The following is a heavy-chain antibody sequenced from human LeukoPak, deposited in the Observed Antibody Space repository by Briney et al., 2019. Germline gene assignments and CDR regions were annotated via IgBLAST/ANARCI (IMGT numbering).Heavy chain of an antibody. Sequence: SETLSLTCPVSGGSISSSSYYWGWIRQPPGKGLEWIGSIYYSGSTYYNPSLKSRVTISVDTSKNQFSLKLSSVTAADTAVYYRVLLVAAAGTFDYWGQGTLVTVSS. CDR3: VLLVAAAGTFDY. CDR2: IYYSGST. J-gene: IGHJ4*02. V-gene: IGHV4-39*01. CDR1: GGSISSSSYY. D-gene: IGHD6-13*01.